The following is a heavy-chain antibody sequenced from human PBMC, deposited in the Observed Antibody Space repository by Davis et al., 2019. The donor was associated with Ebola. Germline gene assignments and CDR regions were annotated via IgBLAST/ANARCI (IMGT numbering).Heavy chain of an antibody. V-gene: IGHV4-4*02. CDR2: IYHTGST. CDR1: GGSISSSNW. D-gene: IGHD6-19*01. Sequence: SETLSLTCAVSGGSISSSNWWSWVRQPPGKGLEWIGEIYHTGSTNYNLSLKSRVTISVDKSKNQFSLKLSSVTAADTAVYYCARGYSSGWYYDYWGQGTLVTVSS. J-gene: IGHJ4*02. CDR3: ARGYSSGWYYDY.